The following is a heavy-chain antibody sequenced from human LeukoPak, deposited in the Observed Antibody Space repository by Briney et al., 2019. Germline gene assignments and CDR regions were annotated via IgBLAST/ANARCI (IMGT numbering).Heavy chain of an antibody. CDR1: GLTFSSYE. V-gene: IGHV3-48*03. D-gene: IGHD5-12*01. CDR2: ISSSGSTI. CDR3: ARGSGYSGYDFWYGDYTMDV. Sequence: GGSLRLSCAASGLTFSSYEMNWVRQAPGKGLEWVSYISSSGSTIYYADSVKGRFTISRDNAKNSLYLQMNSLRAEDTAVYYCARGSGYSGYDFWYGDYTMDVWGQGTTVTVSS. J-gene: IGHJ6*02.